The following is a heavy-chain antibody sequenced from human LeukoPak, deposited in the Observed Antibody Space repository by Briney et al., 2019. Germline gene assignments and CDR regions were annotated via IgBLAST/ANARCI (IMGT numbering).Heavy chain of an antibody. CDR2: ISSSGSTI. CDR1: GFTFGDYY. J-gene: IGHJ4*02. Sequence: GGSLRLSCAASGFTFGDYYMSWIRQAPGKGLEWVSYISSSGSTIYYADSVKGRFTISRDNAKNSLYLQMNSLRAEDTAVYYCARDPSYYGSGSYPRRGFDYWGQGTLVTVSS. V-gene: IGHV3-11*01. D-gene: IGHD3-10*01. CDR3: ARDPSYYGSGSYPRRGFDY.